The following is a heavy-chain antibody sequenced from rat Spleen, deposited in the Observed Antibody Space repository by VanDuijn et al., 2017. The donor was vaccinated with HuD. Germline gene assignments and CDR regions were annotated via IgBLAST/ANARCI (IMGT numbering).Heavy chain of an antibody. CDR3: ARLGVVITSGVMDA. Sequence: EVQLVESGGGLVQPGRSMKLSCAASGFTFSNYDMAWVRQTPTKGLEWVASISTGGDNTYYRDSVKGRFTISRYNAKNTQYLQMDSLRSEDTASYYCARLGVVITSGVMDAWGQGASVTVSS. V-gene: IGHV5S13*01. CDR2: ISTGGDNT. J-gene: IGHJ4*01. CDR1: GFTFSNYD. D-gene: IGHD1-12*02.